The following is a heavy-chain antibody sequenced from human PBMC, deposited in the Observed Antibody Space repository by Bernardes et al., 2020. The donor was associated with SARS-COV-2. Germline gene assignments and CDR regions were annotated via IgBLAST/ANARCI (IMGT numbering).Heavy chain of an antibody. Sequence: SEPLPFTCTVSGSSIGRYYWSWIRKPPGKGLEWIGYIYYTGSTNYNPSLKSRVTMSIGTSKTQFSLKLSSVTAADTAVYYCARHPPREWAILGEFDYWGQGTLVTVSS. V-gene: IGHV4-59*08. J-gene: IGHJ4*02. CDR1: GSSIGRYY. CDR3: ARHPPREWAILGEFDY. D-gene: IGHD1-26*01. CDR2: IYYTGST.